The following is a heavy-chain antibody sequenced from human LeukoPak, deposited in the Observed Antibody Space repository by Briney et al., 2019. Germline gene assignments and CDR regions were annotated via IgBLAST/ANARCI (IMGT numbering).Heavy chain of an antibody. D-gene: IGHD3-10*01. Sequence: SETLSLTCTVSGGSISSYYWSWIRQPPGKGLEWIGEINHSGSTNYNPSLKSRVTISVDTSKNQFSLKLSSVTAADTAVYYCATLRGYMDVWGKGTTVTVSS. V-gene: IGHV4-59*08. CDR1: GGSISSYY. CDR2: INHSGST. J-gene: IGHJ6*03. CDR3: ATLRGYMDV.